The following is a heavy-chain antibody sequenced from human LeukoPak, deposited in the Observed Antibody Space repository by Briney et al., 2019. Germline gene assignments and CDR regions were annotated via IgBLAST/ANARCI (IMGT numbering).Heavy chain of an antibody. CDR1: GGSISSYY. Sequence: SETLSLTCTVSGGSISSYYWSWIRQPPGKGLEWIGYIYYSGSTNYNPSLKSRVTISVDTSKNQFSLKLSSVTAADTAVYYCARRYYDSSGYYQHKHWYFDLWGRGTLVTVSS. CDR2: IYYSGST. D-gene: IGHD3-22*01. CDR3: ARRYYDSSGYYQHKHWYFDL. J-gene: IGHJ2*01. V-gene: IGHV4-59*08.